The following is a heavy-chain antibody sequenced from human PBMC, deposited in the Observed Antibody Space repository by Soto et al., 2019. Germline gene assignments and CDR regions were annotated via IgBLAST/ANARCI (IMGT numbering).Heavy chain of an antibody. Sequence: GGSLRLSCVASGFPFSSYWMHWIRQVPGKGLMWVSQIGSDGRPTTYADSVKGRFTISRDNARNTLYLQMNSLRADDTAMYYCVRDYDSSGFISGHWGQGTLVTSPQ. V-gene: IGHV3-74*03. CDR3: VRDYDSSGFISGH. CDR2: IGSDGRPT. J-gene: IGHJ1*01. D-gene: IGHD3-22*01. CDR1: GFPFSSYW.